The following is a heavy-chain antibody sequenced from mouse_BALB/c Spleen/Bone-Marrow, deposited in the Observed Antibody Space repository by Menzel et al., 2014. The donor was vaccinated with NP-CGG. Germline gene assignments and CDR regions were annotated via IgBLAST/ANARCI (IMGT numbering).Heavy chain of an antibody. D-gene: IGHD1-1*01. CDR1: GFSLTSFG. V-gene: IGHV2-9*02. J-gene: IGHJ1*01. Sequence: VQLQQSGPGLVAPSQSLSITCTVSGFSLTSFGVHWVRQPPGKGLEWLGVIWAGGSTNYYSALMSRLSISKDNSKSQVFLKMNSLQTDDTAMYYCARDRYYYGSPYWYFDVWGAGTTVTVSS. CDR2: IWAGGST. CDR3: ARDRYYYGSPYWYFDV.